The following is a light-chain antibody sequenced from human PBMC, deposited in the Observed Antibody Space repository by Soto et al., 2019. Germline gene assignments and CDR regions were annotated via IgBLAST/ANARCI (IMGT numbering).Light chain of an antibody. CDR3: QSYDSSTVV. J-gene: IGLJ2*01. Sequence: NFMLTQPHSVSESPGKTVTISCTRSSGSIASNYVQWYQQRPGSAPTTVIYEDNQRPSGVPDRFSGSIDSASNSASLTISGLKNEDEADYCCQSYDSSTVVFGGGTKLTVL. CDR1: SGSIASNY. V-gene: IGLV6-57*03. CDR2: EDN.